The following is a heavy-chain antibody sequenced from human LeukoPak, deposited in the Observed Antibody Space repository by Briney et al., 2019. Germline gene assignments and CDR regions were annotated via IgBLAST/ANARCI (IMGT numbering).Heavy chain of an antibody. CDR3: ARRYTGTHTRFDF. CDR2: IFYSGRA. V-gene: IGHV4-39*01. Sequence: SETLSLTCTVSGASISSSSYYWGWVRQPPGEGLEWIGSIFYSGRAFYNPSLKSRVTISVDTSSNQFFLKLTSMAAADTALYYCARRYTGTHTRFDFWGQGTLVVVSS. D-gene: IGHD1-26*01. J-gene: IGHJ4*02. CDR1: GASISSSSYY.